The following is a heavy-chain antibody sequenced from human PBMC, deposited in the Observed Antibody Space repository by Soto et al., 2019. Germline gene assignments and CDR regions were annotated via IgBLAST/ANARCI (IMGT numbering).Heavy chain of an antibody. CDR3: ARAYSDAFDI. CDR2: ISSSGSGI. CDR1: GFTFSDYY. J-gene: IGHJ3*02. V-gene: IGHV3-11*01. D-gene: IGHD2-15*01. Sequence: LRLSCVASGFTFSDYYMTWIRQAPGKGLEWVAYISSSGSGIYYPDSVKGRFTISRDNAKNSLYLQMSSLRAEDSAVYYCARAYSDAFDIWGQGTMVTVSS.